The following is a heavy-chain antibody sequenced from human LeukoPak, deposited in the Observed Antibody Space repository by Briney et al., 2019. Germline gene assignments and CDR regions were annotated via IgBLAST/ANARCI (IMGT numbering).Heavy chain of an antibody. CDR1: GGSISPYY. Sequence: PSETLSLTCTVSGGSISPYYWSWIRQPPGKGLEWIGYIYYSGNTNYNPSLKSRVTISLDTSKNQFSLKLSSVTAADTAVYYCARVPPAGYYDSSGYYDYWGQGTLVTVSS. CDR2: IYYSGNT. D-gene: IGHD3-22*01. CDR3: ARVPPAGYYDSSGYYDY. V-gene: IGHV4-59*01. J-gene: IGHJ4*02.